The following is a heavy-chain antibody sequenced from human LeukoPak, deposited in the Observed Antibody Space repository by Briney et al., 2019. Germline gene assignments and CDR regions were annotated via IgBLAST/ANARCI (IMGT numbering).Heavy chain of an antibody. CDR1: GFTFSSYA. D-gene: IGHD6-13*01. J-gene: IGHJ4*02. CDR2: ISGSGGST. V-gene: IGHV3-23*01. CDR3: ARVVGQIGAAGVFDY. Sequence: PGGSLRLSCAASGFTFSSYAMSSVRQAPGKGLEWVSPISGSGGSTYYADSVKGRFTISRENAKNSLNLQMKSLRAEDTALYYCARVVGQIGAAGVFDYWGQGTLVSVSS.